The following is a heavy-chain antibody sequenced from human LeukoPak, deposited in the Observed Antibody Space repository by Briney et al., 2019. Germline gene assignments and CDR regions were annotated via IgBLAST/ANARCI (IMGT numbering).Heavy chain of an antibody. V-gene: IGHV3-33*01. J-gene: IGHJ6*02. CDR3: ARDRMVTHYYYYGMDV. CDR1: GFTFSSYG. D-gene: IGHD2-21*02. CDR2: IWYDGSNK. Sequence: GGSLRLSCAAPGFTFSSYGMHWVRQAPGKGLEWVAVIWYDGSNKYYADSVKGRFTISRDNSKNTLYLQMNSLRAEDTAVYYCARDRMVTHYYYYGMDVWGQGTTVTVSS.